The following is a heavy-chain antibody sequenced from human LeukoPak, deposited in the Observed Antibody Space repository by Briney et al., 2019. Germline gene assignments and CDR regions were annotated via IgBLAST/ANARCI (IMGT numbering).Heavy chain of an antibody. CDR2: ITSSGREI. CDR1: GFSFSTYN. CDR3: ARDPYNGAYGNDYYYYMDA. D-gene: IGHD5-12*01. V-gene: IGHV3-21*01. J-gene: IGHJ6*03. Sequence: GGSLRLSCAASGFSFSTYNMNWVRQAPGKALEWVSSITSSGREIFYIDSVKGPFTISRDNAEKSLYLQMDSLRAEDTAVYYCARDPYNGAYGNDYYYYMDAWGKGTTVTVSS.